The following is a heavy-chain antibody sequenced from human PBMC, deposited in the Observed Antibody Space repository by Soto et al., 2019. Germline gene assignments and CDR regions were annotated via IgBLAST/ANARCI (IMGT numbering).Heavy chain of an antibody. CDR3: AKVIDFWNGLDY. CDR1: GFAFSHYG. D-gene: IGHD3-3*01. Sequence: QVQLVESGGGVVQPGRSLRLSCAASGFAFSHYGMYWVRQAPGKGLEWVAVISYDGRSKYYGDSVKGRFTVSRDNSKSTLYLQMDSLRAEDTAVYCSAKVIDFWNGLDYWGLGTLVTVSS. J-gene: IGHJ4*02. V-gene: IGHV3-30*18. CDR2: ISYDGRSK.